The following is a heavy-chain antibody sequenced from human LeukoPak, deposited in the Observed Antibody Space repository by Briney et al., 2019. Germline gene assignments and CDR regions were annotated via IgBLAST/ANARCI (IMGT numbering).Heavy chain of an antibody. Sequence: AGGSLRLSCAASGFTFSSYAMHWVRQAPGKGLEYVSAISSNGGSTYYANSVKGRFTISRDNSKNTLYLQMGSLRAEDMAVYYCASAHGIAVAGLLLDYWGQGTLVTVSS. J-gene: IGHJ4*02. CDR1: GFTFSSYA. V-gene: IGHV3-64*01. CDR3: ASAHGIAVAGLLLDY. D-gene: IGHD6-19*01. CDR2: ISSNGGST.